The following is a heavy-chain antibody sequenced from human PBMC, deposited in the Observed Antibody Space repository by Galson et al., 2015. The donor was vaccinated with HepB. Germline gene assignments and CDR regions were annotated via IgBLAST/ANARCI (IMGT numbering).Heavy chain of an antibody. V-gene: IGHV6-1*01. J-gene: IGHJ4*02. CDR3: ARDRGHCSGGSCYGDFDY. D-gene: IGHD2-15*01. CDR1: GDSVSSNSAA. CDR2: TYYRSKWYN. Sequence: CAISGDSVSSNSAAWNWIRQSPSRGLEWLGRTYYRSKWYNDYAVSVKSRITINPDTSKNQFSLQLNSVTPEDTAVYYCARDRGHCSGGSCYGDFDYWGQGTLVTVSS.